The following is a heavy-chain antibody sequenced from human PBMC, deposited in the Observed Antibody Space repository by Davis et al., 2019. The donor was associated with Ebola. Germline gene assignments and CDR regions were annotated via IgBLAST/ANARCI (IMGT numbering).Heavy chain of an antibody. V-gene: IGHV3-11*06. CDR3: AGRFRSSWYNF. CDR1: GLSFSDFY. Sequence: PGGSLRLSCAASGLSFSDFYINWIRQAPGKGLEWVSYIGSSSSYTKYADSVTGRFTISRDNAKNSVYLQMSSLRAEDTAVYYCAGRFRSSWYNFWGQGTLVTVSS. D-gene: IGHD6-13*01. CDR2: IGSSSSYT. J-gene: IGHJ4*02.